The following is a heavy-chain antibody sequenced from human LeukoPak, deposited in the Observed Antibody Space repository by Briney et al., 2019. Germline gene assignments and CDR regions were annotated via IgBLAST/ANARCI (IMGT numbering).Heavy chain of an antibody. CDR1: GFTFSSYA. J-gene: IGHJ4*02. V-gene: IGHV3-30-3*01. CDR3: ARDMVSSSRALDY. Sequence: GGSLRLSCAASGFTFSSYAMHWVRQAPGKGLEWVAVISYDGSNKYYADSVKGRFTISRDNSKNTLYLQMNSLRAEDTAVYYCARDMVSSSRALDYWGQGTLVTVSS. CDR2: ISYDGSNK. D-gene: IGHD6-6*01.